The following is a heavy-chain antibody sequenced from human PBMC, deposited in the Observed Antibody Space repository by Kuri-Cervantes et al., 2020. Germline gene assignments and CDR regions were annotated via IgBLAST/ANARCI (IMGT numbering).Heavy chain of an antibody. CDR1: GGSISSGGYS. Sequence: SCAVSGGSISSGGYSWSWIRQPPGKGLEWIGYIYHSGSTYYNPSLKSRVTISVDTSKNQFSLKLSSVTAADTAVYYCARGGYYYDSSGSLDYWGQGTLVTVSS. V-gene: IGHV4-30-2*05. CDR3: ARGGYYYDSSGSLDY. J-gene: IGHJ4*02. D-gene: IGHD3-22*01. CDR2: IYHSGST.